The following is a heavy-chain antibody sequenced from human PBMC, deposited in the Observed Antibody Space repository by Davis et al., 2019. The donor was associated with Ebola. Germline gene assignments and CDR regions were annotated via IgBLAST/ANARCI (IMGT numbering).Heavy chain of an antibody. CDR1: GYTFTSYD. V-gene: IGHV1-8*01. D-gene: IGHD3-10*01. J-gene: IGHJ6*02. CDR3: ARCCWVRGKPYYYGMDV. CDR2: MNPNSGNT. Sequence: AASVKVSCKASGYTFTSYDINWVRQATGQGLEWMGWMNPNSGNTGYAQKFQGRVTITADKSTSTAYMELSSLRSEDTAVYYCARCCWVRGKPYYYGMDVWGQGTTVTVSS.